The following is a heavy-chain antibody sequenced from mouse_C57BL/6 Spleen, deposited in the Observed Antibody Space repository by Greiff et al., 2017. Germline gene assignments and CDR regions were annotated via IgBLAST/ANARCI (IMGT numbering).Heavy chain of an antibody. J-gene: IGHJ1*03. CDR3: AKAGDGYYEGYFGV. V-gene: IGHV1-50*01. CDR2: IDPSDSYT. D-gene: IGHD2-3*01. CDR1: GYTFTSYW. Sequence: QVQLQQPGAELVKPGASVKLSCKASGYTFTSYWMQWVKQRPGQGLEWIGEIDPSDSYTNYTQKFKGTATLTVDTSSSTAYMQLSSLTSEDSSVYYWAKAGDGYYEGYFGVWGTGTTVTVSS.